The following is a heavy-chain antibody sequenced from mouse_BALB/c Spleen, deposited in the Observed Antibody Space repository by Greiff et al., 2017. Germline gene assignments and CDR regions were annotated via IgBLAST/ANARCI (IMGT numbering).Heavy chain of an antibody. D-gene: IGHD1-2*01. CDR3: ARVRPTFDY. CDR2: ISSGGST. Sequence: EVQVVESGGGLVKPGGSLKLSCAASGFTFSSYAMSWVRQTPEKRLEWVASISSGGSTYYPDSVKGRFTISRDNARNILYLQMSSLRSEDTAMYYCARVRPTFDYWGQGTTLTVSS. CDR1: GFTFSSYA. V-gene: IGHV5-6-5*01. J-gene: IGHJ2*01.